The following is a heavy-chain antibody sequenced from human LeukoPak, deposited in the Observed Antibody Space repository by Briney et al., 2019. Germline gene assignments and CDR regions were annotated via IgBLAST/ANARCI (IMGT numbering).Heavy chain of an antibody. CDR3: ARDSLRYDSSGYYYVNWFDP. J-gene: IGHJ5*02. Sequence: GSLRLFCAASGFTFSSYSMNWVRQAPGKGLEWIGYIYYSGSTNYNPSLKSRVTISVDPSKNQFSLKLSSVTAADTAVYYCARDSLRYDSSGYYYVNWFDPWGQGTLVTVSS. CDR1: GFTFSSYS. CDR2: IYYSGST. D-gene: IGHD3-22*01. V-gene: IGHV4-59*01.